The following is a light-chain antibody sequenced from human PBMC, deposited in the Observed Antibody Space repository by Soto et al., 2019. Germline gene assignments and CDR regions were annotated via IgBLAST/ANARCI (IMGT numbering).Light chain of an antibody. CDR3: MQALHTPWT. CDR1: QSLLHSYGYNY. J-gene: IGKJ1*01. V-gene: IGKV2-28*01. Sequence: DIVMTQSPLSLPVTPGEPASISCRSSQSLLHSYGYNYLDWFLQKPGQSPQLLIYLGSNRASGVPDRFSGSVSGTDFTLIISRVEAEDVGVYYCMQALHTPWTFGQGTKVDIK. CDR2: LGS.